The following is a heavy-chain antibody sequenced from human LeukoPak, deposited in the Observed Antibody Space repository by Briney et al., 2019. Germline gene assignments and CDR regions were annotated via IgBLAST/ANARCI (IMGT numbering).Heavy chain of an antibody. CDR1: GFTFGDYA. CDR2: IRSKAYGVTT. D-gene: IGHD3/OR15-3a*01. J-gene: IGHJ3*02. CDR3: TRVDDFWTGYGAKDAFDI. Sequence: GGSLRLSCTASGFTFGDYAMSWFRQAPGKGLEWVGFIRSKAYGVTTEYAASVKGRFTISRDDSKSIAYLQMNSLKTEDTAVYYCTRVDDFWTGYGAKDAFDIWGQGTMVTVSS. V-gene: IGHV3-49*03.